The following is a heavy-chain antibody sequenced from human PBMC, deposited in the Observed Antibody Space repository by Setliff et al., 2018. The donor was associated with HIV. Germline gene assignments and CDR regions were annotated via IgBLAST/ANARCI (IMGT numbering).Heavy chain of an antibody. CDR1: GGSISSGSYY. D-gene: IGHD4-17*01. J-gene: IGHJ4*02. CDR3: ARHAPGSAYGDAYHFDH. Sequence: PSETLSLTCTVSGGSISSGSYYWSWIRQPAGKGLEWIGRIYTSGSTNYNPSLKSRVIISVDTSKNQFSLKLTSVTAADTAVYYCARHAPGSAYGDAYHFDHWGQGTLVTVSS. CDR2: IYTSGST. V-gene: IGHV4-61*02.